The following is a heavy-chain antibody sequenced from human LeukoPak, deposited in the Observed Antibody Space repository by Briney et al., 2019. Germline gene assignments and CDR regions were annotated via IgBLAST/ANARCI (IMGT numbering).Heavy chain of an antibody. V-gene: IGHV1-2*06. Sequence: ASVKVSCKASGYTFTGYYMHWVRQAPGQGLEWMGRINPNSGGTNYAQKFQGRVTMTRDTSISTAYMELSRLRSDDTAVYYCARVLLSSSWSSDAFDIWGQGTMVTVSS. CDR1: GYTFTGYY. J-gene: IGHJ3*02. CDR2: INPNSGGT. CDR3: ARVLLSSSWSSDAFDI. D-gene: IGHD6-13*01.